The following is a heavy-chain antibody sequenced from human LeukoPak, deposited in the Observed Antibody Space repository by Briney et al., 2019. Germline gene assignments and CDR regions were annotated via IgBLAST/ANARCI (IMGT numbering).Heavy chain of an antibody. J-gene: IGHJ3*02. CDR2: ISAYNGNT. V-gene: IGHV1-18*01. CDR1: GYTFTSYG. D-gene: IGHD1-26*01. CDR3: ARSKASGSYLTDDAFDI. Sequence: GASVKVSCKASGYTFTSYGISWVRQAPGQGLEWMGWISAYNGNTNYAQKLQGRVTMTTDTSTSTAYMELRSLRSDDTAVYYCARSKASGSYLTDDAFDIWGQGTMVTVSS.